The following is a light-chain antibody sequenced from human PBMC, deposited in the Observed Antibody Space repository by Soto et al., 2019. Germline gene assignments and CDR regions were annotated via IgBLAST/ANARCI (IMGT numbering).Light chain of an antibody. V-gene: IGKV3-20*01. Sequence: EIVLTQSPGTLSLSPGERATLSCRASQSVSSSYLAWYQQKPGQAPRLLIYGASSRATGITDRFSGSGSGTDFTVTISRLEPEDFAVYYCQQYGSSPSTFGGGTKVEIK. CDR2: GAS. CDR1: QSVSSSY. CDR3: QQYGSSPST. J-gene: IGKJ4*01.